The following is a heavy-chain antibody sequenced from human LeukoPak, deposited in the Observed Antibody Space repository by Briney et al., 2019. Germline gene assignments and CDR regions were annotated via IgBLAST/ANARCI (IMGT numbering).Heavy chain of an antibody. V-gene: IGHV4-34*01. Sequence: SETLSPTCAVYSESLRGYYLNWIRQPPGKGLEWIGENNQNGSTNYNPSLKSRVTISVDTSKNQFSLKLTSVTAADTAVYYCARFRRGRISSSLVASGVWFDPWGQGTLVTVSS. CDR1: SESLRGYY. J-gene: IGHJ5*02. CDR3: ARFRRGRISSSLVASGVWFDP. CDR2: NNQNGST. D-gene: IGHD6-13*01.